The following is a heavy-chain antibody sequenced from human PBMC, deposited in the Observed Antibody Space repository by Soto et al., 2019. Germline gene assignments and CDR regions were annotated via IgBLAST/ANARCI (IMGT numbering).Heavy chain of an antibody. CDR2: IIPIFGTS. CDR1: GGTFSNYA. CDR3: ARVVNFGDDCYSLSSPPNFYFYAMDV. D-gene: IGHD2-21*02. J-gene: IGHJ6*02. Sequence: QVHLVQSGAEVKKPGSSVKVSCKVSGGTFSNYAISWVRQAPGQGLQWMGGIIPIFGTSDYAQKFQGRVTFTADASTSTAYMDLSSLRSEDTAVYYCARVVNFGDDCYSLSSPPNFYFYAMDVWGQGTTVTVSS. V-gene: IGHV1-69*01.